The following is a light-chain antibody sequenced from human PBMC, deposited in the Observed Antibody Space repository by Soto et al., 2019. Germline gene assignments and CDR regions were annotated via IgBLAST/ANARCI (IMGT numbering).Light chain of an antibody. Sequence: DIQMTQSPSTLSASVGDRVTITCRASQRVGTWLAWYQQKPGRAPNLLIYDVSKLRRGVPSRFSGGGSGTEFILTISSLQPEDFATYFCQQYNSYSPWTFGQGTKVDI. J-gene: IGKJ1*01. V-gene: IGKV1-5*01. CDR2: DVS. CDR1: QRVGTW. CDR3: QQYNSYSPWT.